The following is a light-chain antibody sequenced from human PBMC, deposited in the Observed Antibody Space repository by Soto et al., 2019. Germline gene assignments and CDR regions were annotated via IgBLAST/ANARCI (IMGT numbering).Light chain of an antibody. Sequence: GERATLNCRASQSVTNYIAWYHQRPGQPPRLLIYDASSRATGIPDRFSGSGSGTDFTLTISRLEPEDFAVYYCQPYGSSGTFGQGTKVDIK. J-gene: IGKJ1*01. CDR2: DAS. CDR1: QSVTNY. CDR3: QPYGSSGT. V-gene: IGKV3-20*01.